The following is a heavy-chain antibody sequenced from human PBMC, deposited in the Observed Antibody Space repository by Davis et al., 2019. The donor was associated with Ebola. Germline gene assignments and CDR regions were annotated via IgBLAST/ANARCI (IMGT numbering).Heavy chain of an antibody. V-gene: IGHV5-10-1*01. J-gene: IGHJ5*02. CDR3: ASHGIIAVAAQGEGNWFDP. CDR2: IDPSDSYT. D-gene: IGHD6-19*01. Sequence: GESLKISCKGSGYSFTSYWISWVRQMPGKGLEWMGRIDPSDSYTNYSPSFQGHVTISADKSISTAYLQWSSLKASDTAMCYCASHGIIAVAAQGEGNWFDPWGQGTLVTVSS. CDR1: GYSFTSYW.